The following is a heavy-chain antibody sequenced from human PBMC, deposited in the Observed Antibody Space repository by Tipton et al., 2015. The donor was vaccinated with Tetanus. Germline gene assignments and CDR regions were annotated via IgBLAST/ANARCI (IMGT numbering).Heavy chain of an antibody. CDR3: ARTRRLTDLPNSGSYFDS. CDR2: IYAPGIT. CDR1: GGSITSNY. V-gene: IGHV4-4*07. J-gene: IGHJ4*02. Sequence: TLSLTCTVSGGSITSNYWTWIRQPAGKGLEWIGRIYAPGITNYNPSLKSRVSMSVDTSKNQFSLRLSSVTAADTAVYYCARTRRLTDLPNSGSYFDSWGQGIVVTVSS. D-gene: IGHD1-26*01.